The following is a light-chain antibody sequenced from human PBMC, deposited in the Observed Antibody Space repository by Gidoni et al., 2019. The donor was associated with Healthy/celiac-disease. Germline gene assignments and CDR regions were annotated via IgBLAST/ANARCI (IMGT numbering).Light chain of an antibody. CDR3: NSRDSSGNHLV. Sequence: SSELTQDPAVSVALGQTVRITCQGDSLRSYYAIWYQQKPGQAPVLGIYGKNNRPSGIPDRFSGSTSGNTASLTITGAQAEDESDYYCNSRDSSGNHLVFGGGTKLTVL. CDR1: SLRSYY. CDR2: GKN. J-gene: IGLJ3*02. V-gene: IGLV3-19*01.